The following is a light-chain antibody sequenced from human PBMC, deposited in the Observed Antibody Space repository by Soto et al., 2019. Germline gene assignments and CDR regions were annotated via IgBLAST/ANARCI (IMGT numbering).Light chain of an antibody. CDR1: QDINNY. V-gene: IGKV1-27*01. CDR3: QKYDIAPRT. CDR2: AAS. Sequence: DIQMTQSPSSLSASVGDRVTITCRASQDINNYLAWYQQRPGKVPKLLIYAASTLQSGVPSRFSGSGSGTDFTLTISSLQPEDVATYYCQKYDIAPRTFGGGTTVEIK. J-gene: IGKJ4*01.